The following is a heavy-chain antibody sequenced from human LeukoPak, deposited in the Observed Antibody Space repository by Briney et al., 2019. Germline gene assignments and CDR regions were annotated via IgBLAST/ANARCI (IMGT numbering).Heavy chain of an antibody. CDR1: GYTFTGYY. Sequence: ASVKVSCKASGYTFTGYYMHWVRQAPGQGLEWMGWINPNSGGTNYAQKFQGRVTMTRDTSISTAYMELSRLRSDDTVVYYCARGRYYDSSGLLDYWGQGTLVTVSS. V-gene: IGHV1-2*02. D-gene: IGHD3-22*01. CDR2: INPNSGGT. J-gene: IGHJ4*02. CDR3: ARGRYYDSSGLLDY.